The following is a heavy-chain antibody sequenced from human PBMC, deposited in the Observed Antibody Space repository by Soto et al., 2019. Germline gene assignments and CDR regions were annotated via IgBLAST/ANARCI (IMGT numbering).Heavy chain of an antibody. CDR2: ISYDGSNK. J-gene: IGHJ4*02. CDR3: AKDSGPIAALADY. CDR1: GFTFSSYG. Sequence: LRLSCAASGFTFSSYGMHWVRQAPGKGLEWVAVISYDGSNKYYADSVKGRFTISRDNSKNTLYLQMNSLRAEDTAVYYCAKDSGPIAALADYWGQGTLVTVSS. V-gene: IGHV3-30*18. D-gene: IGHD6-6*01.